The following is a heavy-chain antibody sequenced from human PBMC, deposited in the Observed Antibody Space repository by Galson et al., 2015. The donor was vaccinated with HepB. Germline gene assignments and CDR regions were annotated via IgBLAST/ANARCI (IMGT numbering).Heavy chain of an antibody. V-gene: IGHV1-18*04. CDR1: GYTFTSYG. CDR3: ARVPRSQYYYDSSGLFDY. J-gene: IGHJ4*02. Sequence: SVKVSCKASGYTFTSYGISWVRQAPGQGLEWMGWISAYNGNTNYAQKLQGRVTMTTDTSTSTAYMELRSLRSDDTAVYYCARVPRSQYYYDSSGLFDYWGQGTLVTVSS. CDR2: ISAYNGNT. D-gene: IGHD3-22*01.